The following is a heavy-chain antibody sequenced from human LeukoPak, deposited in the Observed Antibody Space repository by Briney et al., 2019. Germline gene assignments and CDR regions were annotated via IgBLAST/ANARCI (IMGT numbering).Heavy chain of an antibody. V-gene: IGHV3-74*01. D-gene: IGHD1-26*01. Sequence: GGSLRLSCADSGFTFSSHWMHWVRQAPGKGLVWVSRIKYDASSTSYADSVKGRFTISRDNAKNTMYLQMNSLRAEDTAVYYCARGATYAYYQDYWGQGTLVTVSS. CDR2: IKYDASST. CDR3: ARGATYAYYQDY. CDR1: GFTFSSHW. J-gene: IGHJ4*02.